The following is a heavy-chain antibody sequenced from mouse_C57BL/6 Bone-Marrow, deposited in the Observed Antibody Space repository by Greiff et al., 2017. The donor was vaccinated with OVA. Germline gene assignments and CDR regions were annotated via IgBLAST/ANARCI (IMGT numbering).Heavy chain of an antibody. CDR1: GFNIKNTY. Sequence: VQLQQSVAELVRPGASVKLSCTASGFNIKNTYMHWVKQRPEQGLEWIGRIDPANGNTKYAPKFQGKATITADTSSNTAYLQLSSLTSEDTAIYYCARRTITTVVATRAMDYWGQGTSVTVSS. CDR3: ARRTITTVVATRAMDY. J-gene: IGHJ4*01. D-gene: IGHD1-1*01. CDR2: IDPANGNT. V-gene: IGHV14-3*01.